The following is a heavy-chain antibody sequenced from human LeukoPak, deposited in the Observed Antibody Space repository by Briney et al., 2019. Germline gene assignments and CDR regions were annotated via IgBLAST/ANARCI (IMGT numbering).Heavy chain of an antibody. CDR1: GSSISSGDYY. V-gene: IGHV4-30-4*01. CDR2: IYYSGST. CDR3: ARDINSSGYIDY. D-gene: IGHD3-22*01. Sequence: SETLSLTCTVSGSSISSGDYYWSWIRQPPGKGLEWIGYIYYSGSTYYNPSLKSRVTISVDTSKNQFSLKLSSVTAADTAVYYCARDINSSGYIDYWGQGTLVTVSS. J-gene: IGHJ4*02.